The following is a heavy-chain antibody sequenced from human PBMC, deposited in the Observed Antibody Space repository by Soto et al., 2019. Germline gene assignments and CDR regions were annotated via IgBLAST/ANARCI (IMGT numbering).Heavy chain of an antibody. CDR2: ISTSAGTT. V-gene: IGHV1-46*01. Sequence: QVPLLQSGAEVKKPGASVKVSCKASGYTFTSYHIHWVRQAPGQGLEWMGVISTSAGTTTYAQEFMGRASLTSNTSTNTVYIELSSLTSQDTAVYYCARDSSYYSGSGSFSTYHFFGMDIWAQGTTVTVS. D-gene: IGHD3-10*01. CDR1: GYTFTSYH. J-gene: IGHJ6*02. CDR3: ARDSSYYSGSGSFSTYHFFGMDI.